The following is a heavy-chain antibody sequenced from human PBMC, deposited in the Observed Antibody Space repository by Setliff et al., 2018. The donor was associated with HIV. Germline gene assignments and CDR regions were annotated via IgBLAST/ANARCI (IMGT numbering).Heavy chain of an antibody. CDR1: GGSISTGGYY. V-gene: IGHV4-39*07. Sequence: SETLSLTCTVSGGSISTGGYYWSWIRQPPGKGLEWIGSIYYNGSTNSNPSLKSRLTILVDTSKDQFSLKLTSVTAADTAVYYCARPALGIGGGSKFDPWGQGTLVTVSS. CDR2: IYYNGST. D-gene: IGHD3-3*01. CDR3: ARPALGIGGGSKFDP. J-gene: IGHJ5*02.